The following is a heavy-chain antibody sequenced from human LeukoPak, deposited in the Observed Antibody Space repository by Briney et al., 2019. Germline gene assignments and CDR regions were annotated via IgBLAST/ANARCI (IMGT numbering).Heavy chain of an antibody. CDR2: IKQDGSEK. D-gene: IGHD2-21*01. J-gene: IGHJ4*02. CDR1: GFTFDDYA. Sequence: GGSLRLSCAASGFTFDDYAMSWVRQAPGKGLEWVANIKQDGSEKYYVDSVKGRFTISRDNAKNSLYLQMNSLRAEDTAVYYCARDDWAALDYWGQGTLVTVSS. V-gene: IGHV3-7*01. CDR3: ARDDWAALDY.